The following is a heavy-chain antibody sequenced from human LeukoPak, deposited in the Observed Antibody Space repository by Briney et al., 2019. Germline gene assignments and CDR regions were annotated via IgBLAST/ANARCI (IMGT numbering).Heavy chain of an antibody. CDR3: ASHGSGYYNGLDY. V-gene: IGHV1-24*01. J-gene: IGHJ4*02. D-gene: IGHD3-22*01. CDR2: FDPEDGET. Sequence: ASVKVSCKVSGYTLTELSMHWVRQAPGKGLEWMGGFDPEDGETIYAQKFQGRVTMTEDTSTDTAYMELSSLRSADKAVYYCASHGSGYYNGLDYWGQGTMVTVSS. CDR1: GYTLTELS.